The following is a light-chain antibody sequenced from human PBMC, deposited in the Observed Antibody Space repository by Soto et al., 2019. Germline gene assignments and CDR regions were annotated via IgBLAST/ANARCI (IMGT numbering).Light chain of an antibody. CDR3: GAYSSSSNPAVL. Sequence: QSALTQPASVSGSPGQSITISCTGTSSDVGDYNYVSWYQQYPGKVPKLMIYEVSYRPSGVSTRFSGSKSGNKASLTISGLQAEDEADYYCGAYSSSSNPAVLFGEGTMLAVL. J-gene: IGLJ2*01. V-gene: IGLV2-14*01. CDR1: SSDVGDYNY. CDR2: EVS.